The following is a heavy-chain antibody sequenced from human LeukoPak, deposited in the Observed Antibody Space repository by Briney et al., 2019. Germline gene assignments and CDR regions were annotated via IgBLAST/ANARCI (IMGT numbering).Heavy chain of an antibody. CDR1: GYTFTSYH. J-gene: IGHJ5*02. CDR3: ARVSLYYDSST. Sequence: ASVKVSCKASGYTFTSYHMHWVRQAPGQGLEWMGIINPSGGSTSYAQKFQGRVTMTRDMSTSTVYMELSSLRSEDTAVYYCARVSLYYDSSTWGQGTLVTVSS. CDR2: INPSGGST. V-gene: IGHV1-46*01. D-gene: IGHD3-22*01.